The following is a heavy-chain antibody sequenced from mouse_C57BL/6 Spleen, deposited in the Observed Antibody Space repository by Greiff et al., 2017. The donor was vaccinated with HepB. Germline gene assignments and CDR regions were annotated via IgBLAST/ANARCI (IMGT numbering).Heavy chain of an antibody. CDR1: GYTLTSYW. V-gene: IGHV1-64*01. J-gene: IGHJ3*01. Sequence: QVQLQQPGAELVKPGASVKLSCKASGYTLTSYWMHWVKQRPGQGLEWIGMIHPNSGSTNYNEKFKSKATLTVDKSSSTAYMQLSSLTSEDSAVYYCARSRGSSPAWFAYWGQGTLVTVSA. CDR2: IHPNSGST. D-gene: IGHD1-1*01. CDR3: ARSRGSSPAWFAY.